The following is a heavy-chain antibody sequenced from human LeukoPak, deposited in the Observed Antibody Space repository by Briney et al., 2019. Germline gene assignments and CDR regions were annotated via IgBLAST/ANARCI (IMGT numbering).Heavy chain of an antibody. D-gene: IGHD6-19*01. CDR2: ISSSSSYI. CDR3: ARDYSSGWYGLGAFDI. J-gene: IGHJ3*02. CDR1: GFTFSSYS. V-gene: IGHV3-21*01. Sequence: KPGGSLRLSCAASGFTFSSYSMNWVRQAPGKGLEGVSSISSSSSYIYYADSVKGRFTISRDNAKHSLYLQMNSLRVEGTAVYYCARDYSSGWYGLGAFDIWGQGTMVTVSS.